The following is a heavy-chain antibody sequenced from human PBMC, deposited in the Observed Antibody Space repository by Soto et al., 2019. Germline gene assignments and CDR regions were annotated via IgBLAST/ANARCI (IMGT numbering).Heavy chain of an antibody. Sequence: TLSLTCSVSNGSISGFYWTWIRQPPGKILEWIGYIHYSGRTDYNPSLTSRATMSVDTSKNQFSLNLKSITAADTAVYYCVRVGVGIGNHFDSWGRRTLVTVSS. CDR3: VRVGVGIGNHFDS. V-gene: IGHV4-59*12. CDR1: NGSISGFY. CDR2: IHYSGRT. D-gene: IGHD1-26*01. J-gene: IGHJ4*02.